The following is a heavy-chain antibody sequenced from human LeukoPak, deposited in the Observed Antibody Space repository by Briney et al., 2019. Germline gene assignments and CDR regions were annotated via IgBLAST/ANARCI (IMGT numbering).Heavy chain of an antibody. V-gene: IGHV3-30-3*01. CDR2: ISYDGSNK. Sequence: GGSLRLSCAASGFTFSSYAMHWVRQAPGKGLEWVAVISYDGSNKYYADSVKGRFTISRDNSKNTLYLQMNSLRAEDTAVYYCARAAAGIGYYFDYWGQGTLVTVSS. CDR1: GFTFSSYA. CDR3: ARAAAGIGYYFDY. J-gene: IGHJ4*02. D-gene: IGHD6-13*01.